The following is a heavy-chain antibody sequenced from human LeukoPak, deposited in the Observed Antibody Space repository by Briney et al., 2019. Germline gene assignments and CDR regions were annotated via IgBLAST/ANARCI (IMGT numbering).Heavy chain of an antibody. CDR3: ANVGDGRSWSFFDY. V-gene: IGHV4-34*01. CDR2: INHSGST. J-gene: IGHJ4*02. Sequence: SETLSLTCAVYGGSFSGYYWSSIRQPPGKGLEWIGEINHSGSTNYNPSLKSRVTISVDTSKNQFSLKLSSVTAADTAVYYCANVGDGRSWSFFDYWGQGTLVTVSS. D-gene: IGHD6-13*01. CDR1: GGSFSGYY.